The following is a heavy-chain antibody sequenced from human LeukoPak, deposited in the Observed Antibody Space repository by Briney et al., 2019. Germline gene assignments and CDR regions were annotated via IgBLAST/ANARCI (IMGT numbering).Heavy chain of an antibody. V-gene: IGHV3-33*01. D-gene: IGHD6-19*01. CDR1: GXNFSSYG. CDR2: IWFDGSNI. J-gene: IGHJ4*02. CDR3: ARDSLPMAVTGPFDH. Sequence: GGSLRLSCAASGXNFSSYGMHWVRQAPGKGLEWVTSIWFDGSNIHYADSVKGRVIISRDNSKSALYLQMNSLRAEDTAIYYCARDSLPMAVTGPFDHWDQGALVTVSS.